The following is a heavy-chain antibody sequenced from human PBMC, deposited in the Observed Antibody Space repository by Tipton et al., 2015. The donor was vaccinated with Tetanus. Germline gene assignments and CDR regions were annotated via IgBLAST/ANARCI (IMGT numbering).Heavy chain of an antibody. J-gene: IGHJ4*02. D-gene: IGHD6-13*01. CDR2: IYYNGNT. CDR1: GGSINSGTFY. V-gene: IGHV4-39*07. CDR3: ARGWGSSWYYFDY. Sequence: GLVKPSETLSLTCTVSGGSINSGTFYWDWIRQTPGKGLEWIGNIYYNGNTLQNPSLKSRVTMSLDKSKNQFSLKLRSVTAADPAVYYCARGWGSSWYYFDYWGQGILVTVSS.